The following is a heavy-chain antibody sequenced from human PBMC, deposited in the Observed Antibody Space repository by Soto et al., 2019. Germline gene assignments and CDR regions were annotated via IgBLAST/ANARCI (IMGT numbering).Heavy chain of an antibody. J-gene: IGHJ6*02. Sequence: ASVKVSCKASGYTFTGYYMHWVRQAPGQGLEWMGWINPNSGGTNYAQKFQGWVTMTRDTSISTAYMELSRLRSDDTAVYYCTRDNDGSSYYYYGMDVWGQGTTVTVSS. CDR1: GYTFTGYY. D-gene: IGHD6-6*01. V-gene: IGHV1-2*04. CDR2: INPNSGGT. CDR3: TRDNDGSSYYYYGMDV.